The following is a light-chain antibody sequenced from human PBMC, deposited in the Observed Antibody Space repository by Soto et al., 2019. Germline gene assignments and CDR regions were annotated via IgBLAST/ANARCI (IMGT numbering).Light chain of an antibody. Sequence: IQMTQSPSSLSASVGDRVTISCRASQNISRFLNWYQQKPGKAPKLLISATSRLESGVPSRFTGSGSGTDFTLTISSLQPEDFATYYCQQLNSYPPITFGPGTKVDIK. V-gene: IGKV1-13*02. CDR3: QQLNSYPPIT. CDR1: QNISRF. CDR2: ATS. J-gene: IGKJ3*01.